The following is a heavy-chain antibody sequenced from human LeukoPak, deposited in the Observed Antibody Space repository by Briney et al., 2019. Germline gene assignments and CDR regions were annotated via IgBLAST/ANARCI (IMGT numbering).Heavy chain of an antibody. D-gene: IGHD5-12*01. CDR1: GFTFSNYA. Sequence: GGSLRLSCAASGFTFSNYAMHWVRQAPGKGLEWVAVISYDGHYKYYADSVKGRFTISRDNSRNTLYLQMNSLRGEDTAVYYCARDHAADIVATGEDYRGQGTLVTVSS. V-gene: IGHV3-30-3*01. CDR2: ISYDGHYK. CDR3: ARDHAADIVATGEDY. J-gene: IGHJ4*02.